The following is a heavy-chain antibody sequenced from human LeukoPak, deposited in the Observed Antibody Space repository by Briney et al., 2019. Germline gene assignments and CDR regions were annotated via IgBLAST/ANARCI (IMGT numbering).Heavy chain of an antibody. J-gene: IGHJ4*02. CDR1: GFTFDDYA. D-gene: IGHD6-13*01. CDR2: ISWNSGSI. V-gene: IGHV3-9*01. CDR3: ARSIAAAESY. Sequence: GGSLRLSCAASGFTFDDYAMQWVRQAPGKGLEWVSGISWNSGSIGYADSVKGRFTISRDNAKNTLFLQMNSLRVEDTAVYYCARSIAAAESYWGQGTLVTVSS.